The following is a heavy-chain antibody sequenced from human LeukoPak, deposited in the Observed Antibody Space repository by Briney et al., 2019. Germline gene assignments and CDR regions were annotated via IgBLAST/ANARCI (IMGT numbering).Heavy chain of an antibody. V-gene: IGHV3-30-3*01. CDR1: GFTFSSYA. CDR3: ARSFLGYCSGGSCYPPGY. D-gene: IGHD2-15*01. J-gene: IGHJ4*02. CDR2: ISYDGSNK. Sequence: GESLRLSCAASGFTFSSYAMHWVRQAPGKGLEWVAVISYDGSNKYYADSVKGRFTISRDNSKNTLYLQMNSLRAEDTAVYYCARSFLGYCSGGSCYPPGYWGQGTLVTVSS.